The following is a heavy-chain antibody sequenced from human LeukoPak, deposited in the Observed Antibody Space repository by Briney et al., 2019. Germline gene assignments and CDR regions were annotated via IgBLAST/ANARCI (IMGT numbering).Heavy chain of an antibody. Sequence: SETLSLTCTVSGGSISYSSYYWGWIRQPPGKGLEWIGSIHYSGSTYYNPSLKSRVTISVDTSKNQFSLKLTSVTAADTAVYYCARATPGQWLVIGGGYFDYWGQGTLVTVSS. D-gene: IGHD6-19*01. CDR3: ARATPGQWLVIGGGYFDY. CDR2: IHYSGST. J-gene: IGHJ4*02. V-gene: IGHV4-39*01. CDR1: GGSISYSSYY.